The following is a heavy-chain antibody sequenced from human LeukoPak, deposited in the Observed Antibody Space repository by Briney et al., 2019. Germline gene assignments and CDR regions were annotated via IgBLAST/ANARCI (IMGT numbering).Heavy chain of an antibody. J-gene: IGHJ4*02. D-gene: IGHD3-10*01. Sequence: SVKVSCKASGGTFSSYAISWVRQAPGQGLEWMGGIIPIFGTANYAQKFQGRVTITTDESTSTAYMELSSLRSEDTAVYYCARDQEAIHYYGSGSYLDYWGQGTLVTVSS. CDR3: ARDQEAIHYYGSGSYLDY. CDR2: IIPIFGTA. CDR1: GGTFSSYA. V-gene: IGHV1-69*05.